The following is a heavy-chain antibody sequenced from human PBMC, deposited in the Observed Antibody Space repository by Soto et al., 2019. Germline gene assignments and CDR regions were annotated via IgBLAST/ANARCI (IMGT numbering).Heavy chain of an antibody. CDR2: ISAYNGNT. J-gene: IGHJ1*01. D-gene: IGHD1-26*01. Sequence: QVQLVQSGAEVKKPGASVKVSCKASGYTFTSYGISWVRQAPGQGLEWMGWISAYNGNTNYAQKLQGRVTMTTDTSXSXXYMELRSLRSDDTAVYYCARVEGGSYYGVAEYFQHWGQGTLVTVSS. V-gene: IGHV1-18*01. CDR3: ARVEGGSYYGVAEYFQH. CDR1: GYTFTSYG.